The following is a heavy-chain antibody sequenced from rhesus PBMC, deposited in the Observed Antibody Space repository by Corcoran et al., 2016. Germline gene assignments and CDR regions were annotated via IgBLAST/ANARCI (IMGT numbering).Heavy chain of an antibody. Sequence: EVQLVQSGAEVKKPGASVKISCKASGYTFTDYYLHWVRQAPGKGLEWRGRVEPEDGESIHAQKFQDRATITADTATDTAYMELSSLRSEDTAVYYCATGTWNNGYYFDYWGQGVLVTVSS. V-gene: IGHV1-111*02. D-gene: IGHD1-20*01. J-gene: IGHJ4*01. CDR1: GYTFTDYY. CDR2: VEPEDGES. CDR3: ATGTWNNGYYFDY.